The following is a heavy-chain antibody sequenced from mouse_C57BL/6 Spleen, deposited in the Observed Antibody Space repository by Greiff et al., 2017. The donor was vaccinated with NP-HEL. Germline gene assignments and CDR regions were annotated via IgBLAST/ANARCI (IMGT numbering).Heavy chain of an antibody. CDR3: ARSYYGPPYYFDY. J-gene: IGHJ2*01. Sequence: VQLQQSGAELVKPGASVKISCKASGYAFSSYWMNWVKQRPGKGLEWIGQIYPGDGDTNSNGKFKGKATLTADKSSSTAYMQLSSLTSEDSAVYFCARSYYGPPYYFDYWGQGTTLTVSS. CDR2: IYPGDGDT. D-gene: IGHD1-1*01. CDR1: GYAFSSYW. V-gene: IGHV1-80*01.